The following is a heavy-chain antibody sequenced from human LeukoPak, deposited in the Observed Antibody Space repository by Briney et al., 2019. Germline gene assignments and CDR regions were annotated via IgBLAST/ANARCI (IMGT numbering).Heavy chain of an antibody. D-gene: IGHD3-22*01. V-gene: IGHV1-18*01. J-gene: IGHJ5*02. Sequence: ASVKVSCKAPGYTFTSYGISWVRQAPGQGLEWMGWISAYNGNTNYAQKLQGRVTMTTDTSTSTAYMELRSLRSDDTAVYYCARGYYYDSSGYYLSWGQGTLVTVSS. CDR2: ISAYNGNT. CDR3: ARGYYYDSSGYYLS. CDR1: GYTFTSYG.